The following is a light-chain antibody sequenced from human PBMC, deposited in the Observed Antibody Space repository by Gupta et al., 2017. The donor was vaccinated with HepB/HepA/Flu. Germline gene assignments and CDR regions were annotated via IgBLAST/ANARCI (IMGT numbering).Light chain of an antibody. CDR3: FPSRVAVRV. J-gene: IGLJ2*01. CDR1: SGPVTSGHY. Sequence: QVVVTQEPSLTVSPGGTVTPTCGSNSGPVTSGHYTYWFQQKPGQAPRTLIYDTTKKRPWTPARFSGSLLGGKAALVLTGAQPDDEAEYQCFPSRVAVRVFGGGTRLTVL. CDR2: DTT. V-gene: IGLV7-46*01.